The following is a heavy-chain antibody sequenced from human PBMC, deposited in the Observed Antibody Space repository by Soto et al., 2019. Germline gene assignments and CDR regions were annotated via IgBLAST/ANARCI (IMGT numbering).Heavy chain of an antibody. J-gene: IGHJ4*02. V-gene: IGHV4-34*01. CDR2: INHSGST. Sequence: SETLSLTCAVYGGSFSGYYWSWIRQPPGKGLEWIGEINHSGSTNYNPSLKSRVTISVDTSKNQFSLKLSSVTAADTAVYCCARGQFYGDHGGIDYWGQGTLVTVSS. CDR3: ARGQFYGDHGGIDY. CDR1: GGSFSGYY. D-gene: IGHD4-17*01.